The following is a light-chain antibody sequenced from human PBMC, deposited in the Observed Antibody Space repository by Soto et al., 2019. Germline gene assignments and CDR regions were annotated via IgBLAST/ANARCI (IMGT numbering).Light chain of an antibody. CDR2: EAA. CDR1: QYIHNY. V-gene: IGKV1-5*03. CDR3: PQSNNYPWT. J-gene: IGKJ1*01. Sequence: DIQMTQSPSTLSASVGDRVTITCRASQYIHNYLAWYQQKPGEAPKLQIYEAANLESGVPSRFSGSGTGTEFTLTISSLQPDDFATYYCPQSNNYPWTFGQGTRVEI.